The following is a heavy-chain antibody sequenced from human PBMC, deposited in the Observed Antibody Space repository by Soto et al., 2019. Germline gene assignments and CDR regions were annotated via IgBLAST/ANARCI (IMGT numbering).Heavy chain of an antibody. CDR3: ARGGNWNYDY. CDR1: GDSIGSGNNY. CDR2: IYYSGST. D-gene: IGHD1-7*01. J-gene: IGHJ4*02. Sequence: PSETLSLTCTVSGDSIGSGNNYWSWIRQPPGKGLEWIGYIYYSGSTNYNPSLKSRVTISVDTSKNQFSLKLSSVTAADTAVYYCARGGNWNYDYWGQGTLVTVSS. V-gene: IGHV4-61*01.